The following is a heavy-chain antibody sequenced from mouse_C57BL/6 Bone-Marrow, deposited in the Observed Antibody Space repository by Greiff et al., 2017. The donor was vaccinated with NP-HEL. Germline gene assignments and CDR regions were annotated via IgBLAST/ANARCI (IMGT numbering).Heavy chain of an antibody. J-gene: IGHJ1*03. CDR3: ITTVVENRYFDV. V-gene: IGHV1-64*01. Sequence: QVQLQQPGAELVKPGASVKLSCKASGYTFTSYWMHWVKQRPGQGLEWIGMIHPNSGSTNYNEKFKSKATLTVDKSSSTAYIQLSSLTSEDSAVYYCITTVVENRYFDVWGTGTTVTVSS. CDR1: GYTFTSYW. CDR2: IHPNSGST. D-gene: IGHD1-1*01.